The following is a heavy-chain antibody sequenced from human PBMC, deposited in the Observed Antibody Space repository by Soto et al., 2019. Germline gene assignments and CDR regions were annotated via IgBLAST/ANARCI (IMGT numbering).Heavy chain of an antibody. CDR2: IIPIFGTA. Sequence: GASVKVSCKASGGTFSSYAISWVRQAPGQGLEWMGGIIPIFGTANYAQKFQGRVTITADESTSTAYMELSSLRSEDTAVYYCAGVSSNYYGSGSYGYWGQGTLVT. J-gene: IGHJ4*02. CDR1: GGTFSSYA. V-gene: IGHV1-69*13. D-gene: IGHD3-10*01. CDR3: AGVSSNYYGSGSYGY.